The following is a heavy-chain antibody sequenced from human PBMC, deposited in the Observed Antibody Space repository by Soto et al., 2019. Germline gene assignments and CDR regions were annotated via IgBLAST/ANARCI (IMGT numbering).Heavy chain of an antibody. CDR3: AMDYGDRPEYFKH. CDR1: GYTFTSYG. D-gene: IGHD4-17*01. V-gene: IGHV1-18*04. CDR2: ISPLKGRT. Sequence: QVQLVQSGPDLKRPGASMKVSCKASGYTFTSYGISWVRQAPGQGREWMAWISPLKGRTQYSQQAQGRVTLSTDTSSNTAYMEMTPLRVDDTAVYYCAMDYGDRPEYFKHWGQGTLVTVS. J-gene: IGHJ1*01.